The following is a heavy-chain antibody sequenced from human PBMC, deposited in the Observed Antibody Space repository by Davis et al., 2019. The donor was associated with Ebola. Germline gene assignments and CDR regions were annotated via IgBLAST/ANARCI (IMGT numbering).Heavy chain of an antibody. CDR1: GFTLSNYW. Sequence: PGGSLRLSCAASGFTLSNYWMYWVRQVPGKGLMWVSRIDSDGSNTKYADSVKGRFTISRDNAKNTLYLQMNSLTAEDTAVYYCARDPGVLRFLEWSAYYNMDIWGQGTTVTVSS. J-gene: IGHJ6*02. V-gene: IGHV3-74*01. CDR2: IDSDGSNT. D-gene: IGHD3-3*01. CDR3: ARDPGVLRFLEWSAYYNMDI.